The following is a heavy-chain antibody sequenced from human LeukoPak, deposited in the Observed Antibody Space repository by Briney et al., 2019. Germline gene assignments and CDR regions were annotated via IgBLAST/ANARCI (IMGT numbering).Heavy chain of an antibody. CDR1: GGSISSYY. CDR3: ARDPKGVATHFDY. CDR2: IYYSGST. V-gene: IGHV4-59*01. J-gene: IGHJ4*02. Sequence: SETLSLTCTVSGGSISSYYWSWIRQPPWKGLEWIGYIYYSGSTNYNPSLKSRVIISVDTSKNQFSLKLSSVTAADTAVYYCARDPKGVATHFDYWGQGTLVTVSS. D-gene: IGHD2-21*01.